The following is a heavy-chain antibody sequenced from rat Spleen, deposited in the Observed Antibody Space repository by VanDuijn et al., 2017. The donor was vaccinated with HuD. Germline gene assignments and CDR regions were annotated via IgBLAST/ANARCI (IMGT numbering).Heavy chain of an antibody. CDR3: TRCFDL. Sequence: EVQLVESGGGLVQPGGTLKLSCAASGITFSNYAMAWVRQAPTKGLEWVATINFDCSSTYYRDSVRGRFSISRDNARSTLYLQMDSLRSEDTATYYCTRCFDLWGQGVMVTVSS. CDR1: GITFSNYA. CDR2: INFDCSST. J-gene: IGHJ2*01. V-gene: IGHV5-29*01.